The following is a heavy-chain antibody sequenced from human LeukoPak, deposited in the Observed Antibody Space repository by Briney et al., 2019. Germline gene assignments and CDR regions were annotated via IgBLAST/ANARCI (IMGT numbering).Heavy chain of an antibody. Sequence: GGSLRLSCAASGFTFSSYEMNWVRQAPGKGLEWVSYISSSGSTIYYADSVKGRFTISRDNAKNSLYLQMNSLRAEDTAVYYCAGEGSSSDAFDIWGQGSMVTVSS. D-gene: IGHD6-13*01. CDR3: AGEGSSSDAFDI. V-gene: IGHV3-48*03. J-gene: IGHJ3*02. CDR2: ISSSGSTI. CDR1: GFTFSSYE.